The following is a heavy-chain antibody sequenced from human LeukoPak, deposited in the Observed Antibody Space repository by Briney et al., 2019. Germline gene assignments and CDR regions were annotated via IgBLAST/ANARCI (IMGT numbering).Heavy chain of an antibody. CDR1: GGSISGYY. V-gene: IGHV4-59*08. CDR3: ARPYGSGWYAAFHI. D-gene: IGHD6-19*01. CDR2: IHYTGTT. Sequence: SETLSLTCTGSGGSISGYYWSWIRQAPGKGLEWIGYIHYTGTTNYNPSLKSRVTITVDTSKNQFFLWLTSVTAADTAVYYCARPYGSGWYAAFHIWGQGTMITVSS. J-gene: IGHJ3*02.